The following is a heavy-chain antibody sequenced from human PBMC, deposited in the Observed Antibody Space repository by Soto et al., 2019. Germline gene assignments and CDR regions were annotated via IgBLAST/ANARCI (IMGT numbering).Heavy chain of an antibody. V-gene: IGHV3-33*08. J-gene: IGHJ4*02. CDR1: GFIFTTYS. CDR3: VRNSGYPHYFDY. CDR2: IWYDGTNE. Sequence: VGPLRLSCATSGFIFTTYSIHWVSKAPGKGLEWVALIWYDGTNEYYGDSVMGRFTISRDNSRNTVYLQMNSLRAEDSAMYYCVRNSGYPHYFDYWGQGALVTVSS. D-gene: IGHD6-13*01.